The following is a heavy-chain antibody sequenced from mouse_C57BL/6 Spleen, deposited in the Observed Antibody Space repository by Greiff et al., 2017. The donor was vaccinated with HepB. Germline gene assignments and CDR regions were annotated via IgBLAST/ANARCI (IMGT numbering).Heavy chain of an antibody. D-gene: IGHD1-1*01. CDR1: GFSLTSYG. V-gene: IGHV2-2*01. Sequence: QVQLKESGPGLVQPSQSLSITCTVSGFSLTSYGVHWVRQSPGKGLEWLGVIWSGGSTDYNAAFISSLSISKDNSKSQVFFKMNSLQADDTAIYYCARSTTVYFDVWGTGTTVTVAS. J-gene: IGHJ1*03. CDR2: IWSGGST. CDR3: ARSTTVYFDV.